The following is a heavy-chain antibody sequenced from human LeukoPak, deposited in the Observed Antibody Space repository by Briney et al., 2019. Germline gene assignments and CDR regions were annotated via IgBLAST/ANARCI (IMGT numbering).Heavy chain of an antibody. Sequence: PSETLSLTGAVYGGAFSGYYWSWIRQPPGKGLEWIGEINHSGSTNYNPSLKSRVTISVDTSKNQFSLKLSSVTAADTAVYYCARAQYGSGSDYWGQGTLVTVSS. V-gene: IGHV4-34*01. CDR1: GGAFSGYY. CDR2: INHSGST. J-gene: IGHJ4*02. D-gene: IGHD3-10*01. CDR3: ARAQYGSGSDY.